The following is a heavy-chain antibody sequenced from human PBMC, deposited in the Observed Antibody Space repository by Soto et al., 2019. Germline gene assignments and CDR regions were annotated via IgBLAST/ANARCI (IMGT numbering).Heavy chain of an antibody. CDR1: GDSISSSSYY. CDR2: IYYSGST. J-gene: IGHJ6*02. V-gene: IGHV4-39*01. D-gene: IGHD3-3*01. CDR3: ARAYKEWLLYDDSYYYGMDV. Sequence: SETLSLTCTVSGDSISSSSYYWGWIRQPPGKGLEWIGSIYYSGSTYYNPSLKSRVTISVDTSKNQFSLKLSSVTAADTAVYYCARAYKEWLLYDDSYYYGMDVWGQGTTVTVSS.